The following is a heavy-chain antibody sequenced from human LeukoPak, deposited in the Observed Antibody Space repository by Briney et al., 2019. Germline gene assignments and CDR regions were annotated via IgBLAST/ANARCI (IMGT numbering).Heavy chain of an antibody. CDR1: GYGFPNYW. CDR2: IYPADSDA. Sequence: GESLKISCNGSGYGFPNYWIGWLRQMPGKGLEWMGIIYPADSDARYSPSFQGQVTLSADKSISTAYLQWSSLKASATPMYYCARSSGSGWSFFDYWGQGTLVTVSS. V-gene: IGHV5-51*01. CDR3: ARSSGSGWSFFDY. D-gene: IGHD6-19*01. J-gene: IGHJ4*02.